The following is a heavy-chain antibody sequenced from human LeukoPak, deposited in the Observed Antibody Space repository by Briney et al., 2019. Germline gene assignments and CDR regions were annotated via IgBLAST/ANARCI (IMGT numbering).Heavy chain of an antibody. J-gene: IGHJ3*02. V-gene: IGHV3-7*01. CDR2: IKKDGSEK. CDR1: GFTFSSYW. CDR3: ARDADLGATITGAFDI. D-gene: IGHD5-24*01. Sequence: GGSLRLSCAASGFTFSSYWMSWVRQAPGKGLEWVANIKKDGSEKYYVDSVKGRFTVSRDNAKNSPYLQMNSLRADDTAVYYCARDADLGATITGAFDIWGQGTMVTVSS.